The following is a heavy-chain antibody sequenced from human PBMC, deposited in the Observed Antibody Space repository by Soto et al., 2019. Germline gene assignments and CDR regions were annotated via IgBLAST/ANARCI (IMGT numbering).Heavy chain of an antibody. J-gene: IGHJ3*02. CDR3: ARVGLGWLRLRGGSAFDI. D-gene: IGHD5-12*01. CDR2: INAGNGNT. Sequence: QVQLVQSGAEVKKPGASVKVSCKASGYTFTSYAMHWVRQAPGQRLEWMGWINAGNGNTKYSQKFQGRVTITRDTSASTAYMELSSLRSEDTAVYYCARVGLGWLRLRGGSAFDIWGQGTMVTVSS. CDR1: GYTFTSYA. V-gene: IGHV1-3*01.